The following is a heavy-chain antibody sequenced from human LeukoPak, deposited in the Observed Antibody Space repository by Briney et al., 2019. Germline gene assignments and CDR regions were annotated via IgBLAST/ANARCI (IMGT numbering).Heavy chain of an antibody. D-gene: IGHD6-6*01. J-gene: IGHJ2*01. V-gene: IGHV4-34*01. CDR3: ARLGSSSYRYFAL. CDR2: INHSGST. CDR1: GGSFSGYY. Sequence: SETLSLTCAVYGGSFSGYYWSWIRQPPGKGLEWVGEINHSGSTNYNPSLKSRVTISVDTSKNQLSLKLTSVTAADTAVYYCARLGSSSYRYFALWGRGTLVTVSS.